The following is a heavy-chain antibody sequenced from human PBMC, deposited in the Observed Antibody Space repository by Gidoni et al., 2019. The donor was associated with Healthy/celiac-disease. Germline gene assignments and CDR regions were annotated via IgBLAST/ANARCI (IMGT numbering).Heavy chain of an antibody. CDR2: IKQDGSEK. J-gene: IGHJ4*02. D-gene: IGHD5-12*01. CDR1: GFSFSSYW. V-gene: IGHV3-7*01. CDR3: ACYSGYDLAYFDY. Sequence: EVQLVESGGGLVQPGGSLRLSCAAYGFSFSSYWMSWVRQGPGKGLEWVANIKQDGSEKYYVDSVKGRFTISRDNAKNSLYLQMNSLRAEDTAVYYCACYSGYDLAYFDYWGQGTLVTVSS.